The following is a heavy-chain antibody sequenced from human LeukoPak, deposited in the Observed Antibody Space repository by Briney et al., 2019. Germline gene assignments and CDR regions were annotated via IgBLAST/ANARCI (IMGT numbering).Heavy chain of an antibody. CDR1: GGSISSGSYY. V-gene: IGHV4-61*02. J-gene: IGHJ2*01. D-gene: IGHD2-15*01. CDR2: IYTSGST. CDR3: ARDRVVFHPGSTFDL. Sequence: SETLSLTCTGSGGSISSGSYYWLWIRQPAGKGLEWIGRIYTSGSTNYNPSPKSRVTISVDTSKNQFSLKLSSVTAADTAVYYCARDRVVFHPGSTFDLWGRGTLVTVSS.